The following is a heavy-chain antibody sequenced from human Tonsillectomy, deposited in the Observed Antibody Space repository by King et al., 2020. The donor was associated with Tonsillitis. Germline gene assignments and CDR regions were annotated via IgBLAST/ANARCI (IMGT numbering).Heavy chain of an antibody. CDR2: ITSSSSYM. CDR1: GFIFSVDN. CDR3: ARHYYGSGTYDDAFDI. D-gene: IGHD3-10*01. J-gene: IGHJ3*02. Sequence: VQLVESGGGLVKPGGSLRLSCAASGFIFSVDNVNWVRQAPGKGLEWVSSITSSSSYMYYADSVKGRFTISRDNAKNSLYLQMNTLRAEDTAVYYCARHYYGSGTYDDAFDIWGQGTMVIVSS. V-gene: IGHV3-21*01.